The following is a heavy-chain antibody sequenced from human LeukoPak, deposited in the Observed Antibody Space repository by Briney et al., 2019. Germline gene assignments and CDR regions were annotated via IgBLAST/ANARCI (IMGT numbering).Heavy chain of an antibody. Sequence: ASVKVSCKASGYTFTSYYIHWVRQAPGQGLEWMGKIHPSGNPTNYAQTFQDRFTMTTDTSTTTVYMDLTSLRSEDTAVYYCARTRGPTDYWGQGTLVTVSS. CDR1: GYTFTSYY. V-gene: IGHV1-46*01. D-gene: IGHD4-11*01. CDR3: ARTRGPTDY. CDR2: IHPSGNPT. J-gene: IGHJ4*02.